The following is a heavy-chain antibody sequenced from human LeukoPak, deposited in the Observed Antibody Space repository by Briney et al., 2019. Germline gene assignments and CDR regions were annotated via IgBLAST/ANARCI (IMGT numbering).Heavy chain of an antibody. CDR1: GFTFSSYG. V-gene: IGHV3-23*01. CDR3: ARDRFCSGGNCYSHFYY. CDR2: ISGSGGST. J-gene: IGHJ4*02. D-gene: IGHD2-15*01. Sequence: GGSLRLSCAASGFTFSSYGMSWVRQAPGKGLEWVSAISGSGGSTYYADSVRGRFTISRDNSKNTLYLQMNSLRAEDTAVYYCARDRFCSGGNCYSHFYYWGQGTLVTVSS.